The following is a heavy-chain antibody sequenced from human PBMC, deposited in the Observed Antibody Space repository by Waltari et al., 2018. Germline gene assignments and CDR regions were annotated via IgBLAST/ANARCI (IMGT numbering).Heavy chain of an antibody. CDR2: INPGGGGT. CDR3: ARPRGRSGQNQIPFFDF. D-gene: IGHD5-12*01. J-gene: IGHJ4*02. CDR1: GYSFTDYY. V-gene: IGHV1-46*03. Sequence: QVLLVQSGAEVKEPGASVKVSCKASGYSFTDYYLHWMRQAPGHGLEWMGLINPGGGGTSYAPRFRDRVMMTWDTSTSTVYIEMSSLRLEDTAVYYCARPRGRSGQNQIPFFDFWGQGSLVTVSS.